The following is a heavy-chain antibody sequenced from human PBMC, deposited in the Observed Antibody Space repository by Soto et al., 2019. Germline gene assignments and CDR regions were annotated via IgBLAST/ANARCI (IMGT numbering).Heavy chain of an antibody. Sequence: QLQLQESGPGLVKPSETLSLTCTVSGGSISSSSYYWGWILQPPGKGMEWIGSIYYSGSTYYNPSLNSRVTISVNTSKNQFSLNLSSVTAADTAVYDCATFWGQDWGQGTLVTVSS. CDR3: ATFWGQD. CDR2: IYYSGST. CDR1: GGSISSSSYY. D-gene: IGHD7-27*01. J-gene: IGHJ4*02. V-gene: IGHV4-39*01.